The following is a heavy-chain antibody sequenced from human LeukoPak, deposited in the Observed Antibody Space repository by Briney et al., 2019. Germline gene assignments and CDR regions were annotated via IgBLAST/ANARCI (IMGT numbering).Heavy chain of an antibody. CDR2: INPNSGGT. V-gene: IGHV1-2*02. J-gene: IGHJ4*02. D-gene: IGHD6-19*01. CDR3: ARDGGVAGDFDY. Sequence: ASVKVSCKASGYTFTGYYMHWVRQAPGQGLEWMGWINPNSGGTNYAQKFQGRVTITTDESTSTAYMELSSLRSEDTAVYYCARDGGVAGDFDYWGQGTLVTVSS. CDR1: GYTFTGYY.